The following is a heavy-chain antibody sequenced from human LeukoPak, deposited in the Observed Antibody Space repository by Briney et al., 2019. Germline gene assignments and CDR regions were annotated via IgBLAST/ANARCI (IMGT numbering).Heavy chain of an antibody. CDR1: GGSISNYY. CDR3: AKGPLTIGYNAMDV. J-gene: IGHJ6*02. D-gene: IGHD3-10*01. CDR2: ISYSGST. Sequence: SETLSLTCTVSGGSISNYYWSWIRQPPGKGLEWIGYISYSGSTNYNPSLRSRVTISVDTSKNQFSLKLSSVTAADTAVYYCAKGPLTIGYNAMDVWGQGTTVTVSS. V-gene: IGHV4-59*01.